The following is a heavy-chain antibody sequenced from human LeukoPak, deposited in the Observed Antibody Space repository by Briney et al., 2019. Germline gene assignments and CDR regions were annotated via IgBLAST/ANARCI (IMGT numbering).Heavy chain of an antibody. CDR3: ARGNTVMYLYYYYYYMDV. Sequence: PSETLSLTCTVSGGSISSGSYYWSWIRQPPGKGLEWIGYTYYSGSTNYNPSLKSRVTISVDTSKNHFSLKLSSVTAADTAVYYCARGNTVMYLYYYYYYMDVWGKGTTVTVSS. CDR2: TYYSGST. V-gene: IGHV4-61*01. D-gene: IGHD4-11*01. CDR1: GGSISSGSYY. J-gene: IGHJ6*03.